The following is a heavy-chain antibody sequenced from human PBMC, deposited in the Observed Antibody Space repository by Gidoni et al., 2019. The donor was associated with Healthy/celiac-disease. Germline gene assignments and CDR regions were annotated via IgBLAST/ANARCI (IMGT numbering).Heavy chain of an antibody. Sequence: EVQLVVSGGGLVKPGGSLSLPCAAAGFTFSSNSMIWVRQAPGKGLEWVSSISSSSSYIYYADAVKGRFTISRDNAKNSLYLQMNSLRAEDTAVYYCARDLHYDILTGYYYYYYYGMDVWGQGTTVTVSS. CDR1: GFTFSSNS. J-gene: IGHJ6*02. CDR2: ISSSSSYI. CDR3: ARDLHYDILTGYYYYYYYGMDV. D-gene: IGHD3-9*01. V-gene: IGHV3-21*01.